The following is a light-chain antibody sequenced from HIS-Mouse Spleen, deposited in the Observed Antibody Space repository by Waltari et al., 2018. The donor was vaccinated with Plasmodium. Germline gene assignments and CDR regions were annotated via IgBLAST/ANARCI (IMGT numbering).Light chain of an antibody. CDR2: SNN. CDR1: SSNIGSNT. J-gene: IGLJ2*01. CDR3: AAWDDSLNGPV. V-gene: IGLV1-44*01. Sequence: QSVLTPPPSASGTPGQRVTISCSGSSSNIGSNTVNWYQQLPGTAPKLLIYSNNQRPAGVPDRFSGSKSGTSASLAISGRQSEDEADYYCAAWDDSLNGPVFGGGTKLTVL.